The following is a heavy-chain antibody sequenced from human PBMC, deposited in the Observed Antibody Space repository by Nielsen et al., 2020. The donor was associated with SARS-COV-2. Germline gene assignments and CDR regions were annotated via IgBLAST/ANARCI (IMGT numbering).Heavy chain of an antibody. D-gene: IGHD2-15*01. Sequence: GGSLRLSCAASGFTFDDYAMHWVRHTPGKGLEWVSGISWNSGSIGYADSVKGRFTISRDNAKNSLYLQMNSLRAEDTALYYCAKLSEGWVADTGDAFDIWGQGTMVTVSS. CDR2: ISWNSGSI. J-gene: IGHJ3*02. CDR3: AKLSEGWVADTGDAFDI. CDR1: GFTFDDYA. V-gene: IGHV3-9*01.